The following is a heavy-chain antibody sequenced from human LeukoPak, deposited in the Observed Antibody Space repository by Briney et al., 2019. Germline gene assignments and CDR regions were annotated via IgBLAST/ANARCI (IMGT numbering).Heavy chain of an antibody. CDR3: ARDHPPYYYDSSGYPNYFDY. CDR1: GFTFSSYS. J-gene: IGHJ4*02. V-gene: IGHV3-21*01. D-gene: IGHD3-22*01. CDR2: ISSSSSYI. Sequence: GGSLRLSCAASGFTFSSYSMNWVRQAPGKGLEWVSSISSSSSYIYYADSVKGRFTISRDNAKNSLYLQMNSLRAEDTAVYYCARDHPPYYYDSSGYPNYFDYWGQGTLVSVSS.